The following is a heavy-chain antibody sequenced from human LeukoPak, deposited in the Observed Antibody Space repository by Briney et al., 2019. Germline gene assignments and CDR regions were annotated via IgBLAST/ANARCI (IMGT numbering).Heavy chain of an antibody. CDR3: ARHSRGPAAGPAFDY. CDR2: IYYSGST. D-gene: IGHD6-13*01. J-gene: IGHJ4*02. CDR1: GGSISSNTYY. V-gene: IGHV4-39*01. Sequence: PSETLSLTCTVSGGSISSNTYYWGWIRQPPGKGLEWIGSIYYSGSTYYNPSLKSRVTISVDTSKNQFSLSSVTAADTAVYYCARHSRGPAAGPAFDYWGQGTLVTVSS.